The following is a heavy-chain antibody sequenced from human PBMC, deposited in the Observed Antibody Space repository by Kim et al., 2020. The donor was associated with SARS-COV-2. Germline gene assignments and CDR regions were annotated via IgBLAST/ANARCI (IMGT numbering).Heavy chain of an antibody. CDR3: ARSTDSRWLHYAYGMDV. Sequence: ASVKVSCKASGYTFTSYDINWVRQATGQGLEWMGWMNPNSGNTGYAQKFQGRVTMTRNTSISTAYMELSSLRSEDTAVYYCARSTDSRWLHYAYGMDVWGQGTTVTVSS. CDR2: MNPNSGNT. CDR1: GYTFTSYD. V-gene: IGHV1-8*01. D-gene: IGHD5-12*01. J-gene: IGHJ6*02.